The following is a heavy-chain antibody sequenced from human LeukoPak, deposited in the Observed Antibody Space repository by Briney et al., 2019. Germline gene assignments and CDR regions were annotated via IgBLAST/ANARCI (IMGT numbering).Heavy chain of an antibody. CDR3: ARHPIGGGDGYILDY. D-gene: IGHD5-24*01. Sequence: GESLKISCKGSGYSFTSFWLGWVRQMPGKGLEWMGIIYPDDSDTRYSPSFQGQVTISADKSISTSYLQWSSLKASDTAMYYCARHPIGGGDGYILDYWGQGTLVTVSS. CDR2: IYPDDSDT. CDR1: GYSFTSFW. J-gene: IGHJ4*02. V-gene: IGHV5-51*01.